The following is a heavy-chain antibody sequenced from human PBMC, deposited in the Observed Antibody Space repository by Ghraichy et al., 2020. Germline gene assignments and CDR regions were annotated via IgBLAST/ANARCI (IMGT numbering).Heavy chain of an antibody. CDR2: MNPNSGNT. CDR1: GYTFTSYD. D-gene: IGHD3-22*01. J-gene: IGHJ4*02. CDR3: ARVYYDSSGYFLPTFDY. V-gene: IGHV1-8*01. Sequence: ASVKVSCKASGYTFTSYDINWVRQATGQGLEWMGWMNPNSGNTGYAQKFQGRVTMTRNTSISTAYMELSSLRSEDTAVYYCARVYYDSSGYFLPTFDYWGQGTLVTVSS.